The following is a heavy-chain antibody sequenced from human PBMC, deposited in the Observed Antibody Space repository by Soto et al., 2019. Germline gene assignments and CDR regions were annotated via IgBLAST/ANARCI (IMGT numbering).Heavy chain of an antibody. Sequence: GESLKISCQASGYTFSSYWIDWLSQMPWKGLEWVGIIYPGDSETRYSPALQGQVTISADRSTTTAYLQWSSLKASDSGTYYCATLRVPLPVTKMSRIHNCGRGTLST. CDR3: ATLRVPLPVTKMSRIHN. D-gene: IGHD4-17*01. J-gene: IGHJ4*01. V-gene: IGHV5-51*01. CDR1: GYTFSSYW. CDR2: IYPGDSET.